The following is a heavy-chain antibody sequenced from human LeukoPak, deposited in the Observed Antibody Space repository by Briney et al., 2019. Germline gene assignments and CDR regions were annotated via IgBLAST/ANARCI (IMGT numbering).Heavy chain of an antibody. CDR1: GFTFSTYA. V-gene: IGHV3-23*01. CDR2: VNGNGGST. D-gene: IGHD3-16*02. CDR3: AKSLYGGCDY. J-gene: IGHJ4*02. Sequence: GGSLRPSCAASGFTFSTYAMSWVRQAPGKGLEWVSGVNGNGGSTSYADSVKGRFTISRDNSKNTVYLQMNSLRVEDTAVYYCAKSLYGGCDYWGQGTVVTVSS.